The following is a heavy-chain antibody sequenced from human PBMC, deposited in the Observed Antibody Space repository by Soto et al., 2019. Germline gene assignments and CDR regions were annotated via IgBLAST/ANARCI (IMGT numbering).Heavy chain of an antibody. J-gene: IGHJ6*02. CDR3: ARSQVGRPLDV. Sequence: VASVNVSCKASRYTFTNFYIHWRRQAPGQGLECMGIINPSGGSTTYPQKFQGRVTMTRDTSTSTVHMELITLRSEDTAVYYCARSQVGRPLDVWGPGTTVTVSS. V-gene: IGHV1-46*01. CDR2: INPSGGST. D-gene: IGHD1-26*01. CDR1: RYTFTNFY.